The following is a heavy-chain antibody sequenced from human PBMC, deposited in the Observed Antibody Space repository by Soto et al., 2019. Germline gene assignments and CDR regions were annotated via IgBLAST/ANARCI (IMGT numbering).Heavy chain of an antibody. D-gene: IGHD5-12*01. CDR3: TRGVYRGYEY. CDR1: GGTFSSYS. CDR2: IIPIFGTA. V-gene: IGHV1-69*12. Sequence: QVQLVQSGAEVKKPGSSVKVSCKASGGTFSSYSITWVRQAPGQGLEWMGGIIPIFGTANYAQKFQGRVTITAHESTSTGYMEMSSLRSEDTAVYYCTRGVYRGYEYWGQGTLVTVSS. J-gene: IGHJ4*02.